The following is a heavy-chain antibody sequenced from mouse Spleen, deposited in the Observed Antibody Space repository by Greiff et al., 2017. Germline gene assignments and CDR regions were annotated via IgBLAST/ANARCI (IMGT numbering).Heavy chain of an antibody. J-gene: IGHJ4*01. D-gene: IGHD3-3*01. Sequence: VQLQQSGPGLVKPGASVKLSCKASGYTFTSYDIDWVKQRPGQGLEWIGWIYPRDGSTKYNEKFKGKATLTVDTSSSTAYMELHSLTSEDSAVYFCARGGDGYAMDDWGQGTSVTVSS. CDR3: ARGGDGYAMDD. CDR2: IYPRDGST. V-gene: IGHV1-85*01. CDR1: GYTFTSYD.